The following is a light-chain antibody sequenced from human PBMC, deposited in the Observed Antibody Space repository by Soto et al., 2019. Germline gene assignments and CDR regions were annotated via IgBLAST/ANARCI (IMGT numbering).Light chain of an antibody. J-gene: IGLJ2*01. V-gene: IGLV2-14*01. CDR3: SSFTGTNTYVV. CDR1: TSDIGGYNY. Sequence: QSALTQPASVSGSPGQSITISCTGTTSDIGGYNYVSWYQQHPGKAPKLMIYDVSNRPSGVSDRFSGSKSGNTASLTISGLQAEDEADYSCSSFTGTNTYVVLGGGTKLTVL. CDR2: DVS.